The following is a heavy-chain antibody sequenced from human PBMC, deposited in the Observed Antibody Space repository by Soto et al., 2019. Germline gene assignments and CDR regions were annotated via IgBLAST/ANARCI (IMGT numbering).Heavy chain of an antibody. J-gene: IGHJ6*02. V-gene: IGHV1-69*12. CDR2: IIPLFRTP. CDR1: GGTFSRSA. Sequence: QVQLVQSGAEMKEPGSSVKVSCKTSGGTFSRSAISWLRQAPGQGLEWMGGIIPLFRTPDYAQKFQGRVTTAAHESTRTAYMELSSLRSEDTAVYYCARDNDRLQLGGNYSYILDVWGQGTTTTVSS. CDR3: ARDNDRLQLGGNYSYILDV. D-gene: IGHD1-1*01.